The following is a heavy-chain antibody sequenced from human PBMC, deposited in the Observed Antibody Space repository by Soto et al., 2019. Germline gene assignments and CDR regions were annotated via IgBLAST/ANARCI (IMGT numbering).Heavy chain of an antibody. D-gene: IGHD6-13*01. V-gene: IGHV4-59*01. Sequence: PSETLSLTCTVSGGSISSYYRSWIRQPPGKGLEWIGYIYYSGSTNYNPSLKSRVTISVDTSKNQFSLKLSSVTAEDTAVYYCARLLWIAAAGPWFDSWGQGTLVTVSS. J-gene: IGHJ5*01. CDR3: ARLLWIAAAGPWFDS. CDR2: IYYSGST. CDR1: GGSISSYY.